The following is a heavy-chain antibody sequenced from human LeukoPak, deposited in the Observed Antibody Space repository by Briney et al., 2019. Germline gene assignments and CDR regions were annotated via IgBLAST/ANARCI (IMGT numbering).Heavy chain of an antibody. V-gene: IGHV3-21*01. J-gene: IGHJ6*02. CDR3: TRAGISGTTGGLDV. Sequence: SGGSLRLSCAASGFTFSSYTMNWARQAPGKGLEWVSSIAGSSGYISYADSVKGRFTISRDNAANTMYLQMSGLRAEDTAIYYCTRAGISGTTGGLDVWGLGTTVTVSS. D-gene: IGHD1-20*01. CDR2: IAGSSGYI. CDR1: GFTFSSYT.